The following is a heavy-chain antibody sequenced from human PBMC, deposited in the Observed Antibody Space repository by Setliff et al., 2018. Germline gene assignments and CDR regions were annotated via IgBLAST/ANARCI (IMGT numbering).Heavy chain of an antibody. V-gene: IGHV4-59*01. J-gene: IGHJ4*02. CDR1: GDSISSYY. CDR3: ARGYYNFLSGYYTPYYFDY. D-gene: IGHD3-3*01. Sequence: PSETLSLTCTVSGDSISSYYWSWIRQPPGKGLEWIGYIYYSGNTNYNPSLKSRVTISVDTSKNQFSLKLSSVTAADTAVYFCARGYYNFLSGYYTPYYFDYWGQGTLVTVSS. CDR2: IYYSGNT.